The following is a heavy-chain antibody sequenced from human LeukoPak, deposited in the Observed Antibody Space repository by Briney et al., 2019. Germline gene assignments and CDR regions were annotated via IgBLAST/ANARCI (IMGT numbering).Heavy chain of an antibody. Sequence: ASVKVSCKASGYTFTGYYMHWVRQAPGQGLEWMGWINPNSGNTGYAQKFQGRVTMTRNTSISTAYMELSSLRSEDTAVYYCARDNWFDPWGQGTLVTVSS. J-gene: IGHJ5*02. CDR1: GYTFTGYY. CDR2: INPNSGNT. V-gene: IGHV1-8*02. CDR3: ARDNWFDP.